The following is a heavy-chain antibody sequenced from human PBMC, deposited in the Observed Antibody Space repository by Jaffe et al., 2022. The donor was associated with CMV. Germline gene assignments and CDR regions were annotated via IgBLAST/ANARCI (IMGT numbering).Heavy chain of an antibody. J-gene: IGHJ2*01. CDR2: ISETSSYI. D-gene: IGHD1-1*01. Sequence: EVQLVESGGGLVKPGGSLRLSCAASGFPFSSYNMNWVRQAPGKGLEWVSSISETSSYIYHAESVKGRFTISRDNAKNSQYLQMNSLRVEDTAVYYCARAAERTGWYFDLWGRGTLVTVSS. V-gene: IGHV3-21*01. CDR1: GFPFSSYN. CDR3: ARAAERTGWYFDL.